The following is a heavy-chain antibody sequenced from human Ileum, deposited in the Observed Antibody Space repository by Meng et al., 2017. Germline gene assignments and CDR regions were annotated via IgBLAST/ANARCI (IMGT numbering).Heavy chain of an antibody. CDR2: ISHSGSA. J-gene: IGHJ4*02. D-gene: IGHD4-23*01. CDR1: SGSISSNTY. CDR3: ARHGGYSQDF. V-gene: IGHV4-4*02. Sequence: VQLPESGPGLVRPSGPLSLTCAVSSGSISSNTYWSWVRQPPGKGLEWIGQISHSGSAYYNPSLKSRVTMSVDKSKSQFSLMLTSVTAADTAIYYCARHGGYSQDFWGQGTLVTVSS.